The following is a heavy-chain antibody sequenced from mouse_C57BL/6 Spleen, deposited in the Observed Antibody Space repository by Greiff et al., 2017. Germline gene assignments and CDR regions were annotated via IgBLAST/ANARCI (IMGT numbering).Heavy chain of an antibody. V-gene: IGHV1-69*01. D-gene: IGHD3-3*01. Sequence: VQLRQPGPELVMPGASVKLSCKASGYSFTSYCMHWVKQSPGQGLEWIGEIDPYDSYTNYNQKFKGKSTLTVDKSSSTAYMQLSSLTSEDSAVYYYARNVSYGCWGQGATLTVSS. J-gene: IGHJ2*01. CDR1: GYSFTSYC. CDR3: ARNVSYGC. CDR2: IDPYDSYT.